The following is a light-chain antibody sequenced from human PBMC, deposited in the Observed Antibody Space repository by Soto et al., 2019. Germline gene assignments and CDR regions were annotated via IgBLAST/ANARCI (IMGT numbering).Light chain of an antibody. J-gene: IGLJ3*02. CDR3: SSFTATGTVM. CDR2: DVS. CDR1: SSDVGAYHS. V-gene: IGLV2-14*03. Sequence: QSVLTQPASVSGSPGQSFTIPCTGSSSDVGAYHSVSWYQQHPGKAPKLIIFDVSNRPSGVSNRFSGSKSGNTASLTISGLQAEDEADYYCSSFTATGTVMFGGGTKLPS.